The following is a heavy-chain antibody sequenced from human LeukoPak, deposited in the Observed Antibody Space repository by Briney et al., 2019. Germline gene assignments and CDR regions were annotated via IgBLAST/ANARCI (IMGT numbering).Heavy chain of an antibody. D-gene: IGHD5-18*01. V-gene: IGHV4-59*01. CDR2: IFYSGST. CDR3: ASGHSYGSIDY. Sequence: PSETLSLTCTVSGGSISSYYWSWIRQPPGKGLEWIGYIFYSGSTNYNPSLESRVTISVDTSKNQFSLKLSSVTAADTAVYYCASGHSYGSIDYWGQGTLVTVSS. CDR1: GGSISSYY. J-gene: IGHJ4*02.